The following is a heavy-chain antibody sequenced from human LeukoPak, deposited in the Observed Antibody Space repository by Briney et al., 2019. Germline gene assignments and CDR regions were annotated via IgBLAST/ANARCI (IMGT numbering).Heavy chain of an antibody. Sequence: GSVKVSCKASGYTFTSYGISWVRQAPGQGLEWMGWSSAYNGNTNYAQKLQGRATMTTDTSTSKAYLELRSLRSDDTAVYYCARINYDILTGPSDPWGQGTLVTVSS. D-gene: IGHD3-9*01. V-gene: IGHV1-18*01. J-gene: IGHJ5*02. CDR3: ARINYDILTGPSDP. CDR1: GYTFTSYG. CDR2: SSAYNGNT.